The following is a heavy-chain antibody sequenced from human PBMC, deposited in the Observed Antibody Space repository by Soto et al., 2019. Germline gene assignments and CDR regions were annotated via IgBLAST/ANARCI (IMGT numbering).Heavy chain of an antibody. Sequence: QVQLVQSGAEEKKPGASVKVSCKASGYTFTSYAMHWVRQAPGQRLEWMGWINAGNGNTKNSQKFQGRVTITRDTSASTAYMELSSLRSEATAVYYCARSIVEVTALDYWGQGTLVTVSS. CDR3: ARSIVEVTALDY. CDR2: INAGNGNT. V-gene: IGHV1-3*05. CDR1: GYTFTSYA. J-gene: IGHJ4*02. D-gene: IGHD2-21*02.